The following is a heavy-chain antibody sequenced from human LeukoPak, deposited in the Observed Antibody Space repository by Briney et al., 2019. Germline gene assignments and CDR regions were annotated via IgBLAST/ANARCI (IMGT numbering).Heavy chain of an antibody. V-gene: IGHV1-69*04. CDR2: IIPILGIA. J-gene: IGHJ4*02. CDR1: GGTFSSYT. D-gene: IGHD6-13*01. CDR3: ARDQEAAGTRGIYYFDY. Sequence: SVKVPCKASGGTFSSYTISWVRQAPGQGLEWMGRIIPILGIANYAQKFQGRVTITADKSTSTAYMELSSLRSEDTAVYYCARDQEAAGTRGIYYFDYWGQGTLVTVSS.